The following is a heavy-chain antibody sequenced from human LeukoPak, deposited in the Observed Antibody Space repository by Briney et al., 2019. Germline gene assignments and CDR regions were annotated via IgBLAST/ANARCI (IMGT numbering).Heavy chain of an antibody. CDR2: IYHSGST. J-gene: IGHJ1*01. CDR1: GGSISSSNW. Sequence: PSETLSLTCAVSGGSISSSNWWSWVRQPPGKGLEWIGEIYHSGSTNYNPSLKSRFTISVDTSKNQFSLKLSSVTAADTAVYYCAREGYGDYGNFQHWGQGTLVTVSS. D-gene: IGHD4-17*01. CDR3: AREGYGDYGNFQH. V-gene: IGHV4-4*02.